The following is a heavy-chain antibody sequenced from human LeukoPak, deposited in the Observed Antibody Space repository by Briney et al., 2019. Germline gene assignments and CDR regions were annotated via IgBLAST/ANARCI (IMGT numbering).Heavy chain of an antibody. CDR2: ISGNGGDT. V-gene: IGHV3-23*01. D-gene: IGHD3-10*01. CDR3: ARGSRFGETYFDY. J-gene: IGHJ4*02. CDR1: GFTFNNYA. Sequence: GGSLRLSCAASGFTFNNYALSWVRQAPGKGLEWVSAISGNGGDTYYADSVKGRFTVSRDNSKNTLYLQMNSLRAEDTAVYYCARGSRFGETYFDYWGQGTLVTVSS.